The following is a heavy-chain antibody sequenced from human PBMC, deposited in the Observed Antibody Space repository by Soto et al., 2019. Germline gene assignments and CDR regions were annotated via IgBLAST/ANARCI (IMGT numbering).Heavy chain of an antibody. CDR3: VRGGPVSGPTSSEAYHPFLF. Sequence: ASVKVSCKTSGYTFSDHYTHWVRQAPGQGLEWMGWINPNSGGTGYAEKFQGGVTMTRDTSISTAYMELNRLNSDDTAVYYCVRGGPVSGPTSSEAYHPFLFWDQGTLVTVFS. V-gene: IGHV1-2*02. CDR2: INPNSGGT. J-gene: IGHJ4*02. CDR1: GYTFSDHY. D-gene: IGHD3-10*01.